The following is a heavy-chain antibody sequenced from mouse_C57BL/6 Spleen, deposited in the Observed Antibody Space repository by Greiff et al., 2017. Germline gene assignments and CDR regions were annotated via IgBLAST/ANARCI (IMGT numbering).Heavy chain of an antibody. CDR3: ASLDYDYEAY. CDR2: INPNNGGT. V-gene: IGHV1-26*01. D-gene: IGHD2-4*01. Sequence: EVQLQQSGPELVKPGASVKISCKASGYTFTDYYMNWVKQSHGKSLEWIGDINPNNGGTSYNQKFKGKATLTVDTSSSTAYMELRSLSSEDSAVYYCASLDYDYEAYWGQGTLVTVSA. CDR1: GYTFTDYY. J-gene: IGHJ3*01.